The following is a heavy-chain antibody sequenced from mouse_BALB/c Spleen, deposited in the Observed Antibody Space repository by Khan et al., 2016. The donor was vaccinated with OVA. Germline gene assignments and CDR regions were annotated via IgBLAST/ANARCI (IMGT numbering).Heavy chain of an antibody. D-gene: IGHD1-1*02. CDR2: IWGGGYT. V-gene: IGHV2-6-5*01. CDR3: AKQIWSPCYAMDY. J-gene: IGHJ4*01. CDR1: GFSLTDHG. Sequence: VKLLESGPGLVAPSQSLSITCTVSGFSLTDHGVSWIRQPPGKGLEWLGVIWGGGYTYYNSVLKSTLSISKDNSKSQVFLKMNSLQTDDTAMYYCAKQIWSPCYAMDYWGQGTSVTVSS.